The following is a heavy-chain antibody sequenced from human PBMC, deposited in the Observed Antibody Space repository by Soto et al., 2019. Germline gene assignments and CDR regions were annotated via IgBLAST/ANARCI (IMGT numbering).Heavy chain of an antibody. CDR3: VRDGTRTLRDWFDP. CDR2: VYATGTT. V-gene: IGHV4-4*07. CDR1: GASISGFY. Sequence: SETLALTGAGAGASISGFYLSCIRKSGGKGLEGVGRVYATGTTDYNPSLESRVVMSVDTSNEQSSLNLRSVTAADTAAYYCVRDGTRTLRDWFDPCGQGISVTVSS. J-gene: IGHJ5*02. D-gene: IGHD1-1*01.